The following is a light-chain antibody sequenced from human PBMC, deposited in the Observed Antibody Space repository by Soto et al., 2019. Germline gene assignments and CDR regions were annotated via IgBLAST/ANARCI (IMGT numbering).Light chain of an antibody. V-gene: IGLV2-14*01. J-gene: IGLJ1*01. Sequence: QSALTQPASVSGSPGQSITISCTGTSSDVGAYNYVSWYQQHPGKAPKLMIYDVSNRPSGVPNRFSGSKSGNTASLTISGLQAEDEADYYCTSYTGSGTRLYAFGTGTKVTVL. CDR1: SSDVGAYNY. CDR2: DVS. CDR3: TSYTGSGTRLYA.